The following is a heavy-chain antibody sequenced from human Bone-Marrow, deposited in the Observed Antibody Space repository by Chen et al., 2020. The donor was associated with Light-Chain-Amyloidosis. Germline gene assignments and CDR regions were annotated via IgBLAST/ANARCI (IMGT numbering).Heavy chain of an antibody. CDR1: GFPVPNAW. J-gene: IGHJ4*02. CDR3: TATAVAEDYHGS. D-gene: IGHD2-21*02. CDR2: IKSKPNGGTI. V-gene: IGHV3-15*01. Sequence: EVQVVESGGGLVKPGGSLRLSCAASGFPVPNAWMSWVRQAPGKGPEWVGRIKSKPNGGTIDYAAPVKGRFTISRDDSQNNLYLQMDSLKTEDTAVYYCTATAVAEDYHGSWGQGTLVIVSS.